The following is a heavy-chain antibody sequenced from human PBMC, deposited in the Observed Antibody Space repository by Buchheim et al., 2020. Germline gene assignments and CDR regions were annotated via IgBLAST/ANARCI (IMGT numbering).Heavy chain of an antibody. Sequence: QVQLVQSGAEVKKPGASVKVSCKASGYTFTSYDINWVRQATGQGLEWMGWMNPNSGNTGYAQKFQGRVTMTRNTSISTAYMELSSLRSEDTAVYYCVRDLEPVLGYCTSISCHRGRFDYWGPGTL. CDR3: VRDLEPVLGYCTSISCHRGRFDY. CDR1: GYTFTSYD. CDR2: MNPNSGNT. J-gene: IGHJ4*02. V-gene: IGHV1-8*01. D-gene: IGHD2-2*01.